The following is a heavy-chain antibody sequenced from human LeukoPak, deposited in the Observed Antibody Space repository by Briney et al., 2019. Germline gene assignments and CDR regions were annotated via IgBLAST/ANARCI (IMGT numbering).Heavy chain of an antibody. CDR3: ARFGGYYDSSGYYPFQH. V-gene: IGHV4-61*02. J-gene: IGHJ1*01. CDR2: IYTSGST. Sequence: SQTLSLTCTVSGGSISSGSYYWSWIRQPASKGLEWIGRIYTSGSTNYNPSLKSRVIISVDTSKNQFSLKLSSVTAADTAVYYCARFGGYYDSSGYYPFQHWGQGTLVTVSS. CDR1: GGSISSGSYY. D-gene: IGHD3-22*01.